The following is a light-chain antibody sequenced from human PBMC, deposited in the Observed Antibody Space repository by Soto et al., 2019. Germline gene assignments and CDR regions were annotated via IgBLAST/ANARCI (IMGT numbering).Light chain of an antibody. Sequence: EIVMTQSPATLSVSPGESATLSCRASQSVSSNLAWYQQKGGQAPRLLIYGASTRATGIPARFSGSGSGTEFTLTISSLQSEDFAVYFCQQFNNWPQTFGQGTNVDIK. CDR2: GAS. V-gene: IGKV3-15*01. J-gene: IGKJ1*01. CDR3: QQFNNWPQT. CDR1: QSVSSN.